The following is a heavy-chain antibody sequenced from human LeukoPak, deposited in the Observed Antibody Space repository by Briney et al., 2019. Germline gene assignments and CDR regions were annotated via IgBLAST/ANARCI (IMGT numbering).Heavy chain of an antibody. CDR1: GFTFSSFS. CDR2: ISGGGGST. J-gene: IGHJ4*02. D-gene: IGHD3-22*01. CDR3: ATRRTGVVVINSLDY. Sequence: GGSLRLSCATSGFTFSSFSMNRVRQAPGKGLQWVSAISGGGGSTYYADSVKGRFTISRDNSKNTLYLQMNSLRAEDTAIYYCATRRTGVVVINSLDYWGQGTLVTVSS. V-gene: IGHV3-23*01.